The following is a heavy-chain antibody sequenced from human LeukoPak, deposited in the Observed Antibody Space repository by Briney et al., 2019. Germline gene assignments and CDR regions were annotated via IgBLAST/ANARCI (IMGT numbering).Heavy chain of an antibody. V-gene: IGHV4-34*01. J-gene: IGHJ4*02. CDR2: INHSGST. D-gene: IGHD3-3*01. CDR3: ARGEYDFWSGYYAGRSFGFDY. CDR1: GFTFSSYG. Sequence: LRLSCAASGFTFSSYGMHWVRQAPGKGLEWIGEINHSGSTNYNPSLKSRVTISVDTSKNQFSLKLSSVTAADTAVYYCARGEYDFWSGYYAGRSFGFDYWGQGTLVTVSS.